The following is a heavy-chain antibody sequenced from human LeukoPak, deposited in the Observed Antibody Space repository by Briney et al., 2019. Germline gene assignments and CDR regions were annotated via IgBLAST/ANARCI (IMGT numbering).Heavy chain of an antibody. CDR3: ARSTYSSSSYYFDY. Sequence: GGSLRLSCAASGFTFSNYGIHWVRQAPGKGLEWVAVIWSDGIKYYVDSVKGRFTISRDNSKNTLYLQMNSLRADDTAVYYCARSTYSSSSYYFDYWGQGSLVTVSS. J-gene: IGHJ4*02. CDR1: GFTFSNYG. CDR2: IWSDGIK. V-gene: IGHV3-33*01. D-gene: IGHD6-13*01.